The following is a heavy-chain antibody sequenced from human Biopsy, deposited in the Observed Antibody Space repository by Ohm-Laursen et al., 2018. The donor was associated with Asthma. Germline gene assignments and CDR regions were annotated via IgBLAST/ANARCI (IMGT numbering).Heavy chain of an antibody. D-gene: IGHD1-14*01. J-gene: IGHJ4*02. CDR3: ARDGPELPTELDY. Sequence: SLRLSCAASGFTFSNYGMHWVRQAPGKGLDWAAVISFDGSNKNYTDSVKGRFTISRDNSRNTLHLQMNSLRAEDTAVYYCARDGPELPTELDYWGPGTLVTVSS. V-gene: IGHV3-30*03. CDR2: ISFDGSNK. CDR1: GFTFSNYG.